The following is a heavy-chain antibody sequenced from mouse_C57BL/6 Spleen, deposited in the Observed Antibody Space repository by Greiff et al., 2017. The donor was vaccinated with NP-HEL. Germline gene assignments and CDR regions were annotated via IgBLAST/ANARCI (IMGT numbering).Heavy chain of an antibody. Sequence: QVQLQQPGAELVKPGASVKMSCKASGYTFTSYWITWVKQRPGQGLEWIGDIFPGSGSTNYNEKFKSKATLTVDTSSSTAYMQLSSLTSEDSAVYYGARGDDVVYYYAMDYWGQGTSVTVSS. J-gene: IGHJ4*01. CDR2: IFPGSGST. CDR1: GYTFTSYW. D-gene: IGHD2-12*01. V-gene: IGHV1-55*01. CDR3: ARGDDVVYYYAMDY.